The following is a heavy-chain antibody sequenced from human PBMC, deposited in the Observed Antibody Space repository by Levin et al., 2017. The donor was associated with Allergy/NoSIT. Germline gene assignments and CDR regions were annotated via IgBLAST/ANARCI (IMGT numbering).Heavy chain of an antibody. CDR2: IYSSGKT. CDR1: GFTVSRNY. V-gene: IGHV3-53*01. D-gene: IGHD3-9*01. Sequence: GESLKISCAASGFTVSRNYMSWVRQAPGKGLEWVSVIYSSGKTYYADFVKGRFSISRDNSENTVDLQMSGLRAEDTAVYYCATTIGEGDFDYWGQGTLVTVSS. J-gene: IGHJ4*02. CDR3: ATTIGEGDFDY.